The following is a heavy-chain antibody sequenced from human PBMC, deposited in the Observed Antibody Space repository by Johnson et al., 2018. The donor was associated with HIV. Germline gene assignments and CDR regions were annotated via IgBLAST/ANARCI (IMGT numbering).Heavy chain of an antibody. V-gene: IGHV3-11*01. CDR2: ISSSGSTI. Sequence: QMLLVESGGGVVQPGGSLRLSCAASGFTVSSNYMTWVRQAPGKGLEWVSYISSSGSTIYYADSVKGRFTISRDNANNLLYLQMDRLRAEDTAVYYCARGGGSGKDAVDIWGQGTMVTVSS. CDR3: ARGGGSGKDAVDI. D-gene: IGHD3-10*01. J-gene: IGHJ3*02. CDR1: GFTVSSNY.